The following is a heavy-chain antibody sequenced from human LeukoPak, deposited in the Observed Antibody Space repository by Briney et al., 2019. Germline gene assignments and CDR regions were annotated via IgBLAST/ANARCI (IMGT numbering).Heavy chain of an antibody. CDR3: ASYIVVVPAAYLNYYGMDV. Sequence: ASVKVSCKASGYTFTSYYMHWVRQAPGQGLEWMGIINPSGGSTSYAQKFQGRVTMTRDTSTSTVYMELSSLRSEDTAVCYCASYIVVVPAAYLNYYGMDVWGQGTTVTVSS. CDR1: GYTFTSYY. J-gene: IGHJ6*02. V-gene: IGHV1-46*01. CDR2: INPSGGST. D-gene: IGHD2-2*01.